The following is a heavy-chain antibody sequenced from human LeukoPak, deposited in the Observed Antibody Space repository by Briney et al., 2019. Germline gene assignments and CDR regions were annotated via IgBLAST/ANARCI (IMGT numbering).Heavy chain of an antibody. CDR2: IDPNTGGT. CDR1: GYTFTGYQ. Sequence: ASVKVSCKASGYTFTGYQIHWLRQAPGQGLEWMGWIDPNTGGTNYAQQFQGRVTMTRDTSIDTAYMELSRLRSDDTAVYYCARDYYGSGSYSTDFWAQGTLVTVSS. V-gene: IGHV1-2*02. D-gene: IGHD3-10*01. J-gene: IGHJ4*02. CDR3: ARDYYGSGSYSTDF.